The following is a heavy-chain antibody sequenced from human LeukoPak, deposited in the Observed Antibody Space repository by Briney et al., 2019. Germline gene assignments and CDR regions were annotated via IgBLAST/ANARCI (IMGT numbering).Heavy chain of an antibody. J-gene: IGHJ3*02. CDR1: GYTFTSYG. CDR2: ISPYNGNT. CDR3: ARVNYGDYVAGAFDI. Sequence: GASVKVSCKASGYTFTSYGISWVRQAPGQGLEWMGWISPYNGNTEYGQKVQGRVTMTTDRPTTTASMELRSLRSDDTAMYYCARVNYGDYVAGAFDIWGQGTMVTVSS. D-gene: IGHD4-17*01. V-gene: IGHV1-18*01.